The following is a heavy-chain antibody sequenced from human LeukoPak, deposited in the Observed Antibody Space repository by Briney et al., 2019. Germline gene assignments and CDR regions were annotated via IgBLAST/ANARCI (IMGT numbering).Heavy chain of an antibody. CDR1: GGSFSGYY. D-gene: IGHD3-3*01. CDR3: ARGSRSDFWSGYYTRVLGYFVY. Sequence: KPSETLSLTCAVYGGSFSGYYWSWIRQPPGKGLEWIGEINHSGSTNYNPSLKSRVTISVDTSKNQFSLKLSSVTAADTAVYYCARGSRSDFWSGYYTRVLGYFVYWGQGTLVTVSS. J-gene: IGHJ4*02. CDR2: INHSGST. V-gene: IGHV4-34*01.